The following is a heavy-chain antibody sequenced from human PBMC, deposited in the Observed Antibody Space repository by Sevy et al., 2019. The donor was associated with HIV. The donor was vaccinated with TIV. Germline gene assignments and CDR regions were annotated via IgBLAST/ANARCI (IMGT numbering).Heavy chain of an antibody. J-gene: IGHJ4*02. D-gene: IGHD6-19*01. V-gene: IGHV3-7*01. Sequence: GGSLRLSCAASGFTFSSYWMTWVRQAPGKRPEWVADIKPSGSEKKYVDSVKGRFTISRDNSKNTLYLQMHGLRPDDTAVYYCARDAGYSTVWYPGYWGQGTLVTVSS. CDR3: ARDAGYSTVWYPGY. CDR1: GFTFSSYW. CDR2: IKPSGSEK.